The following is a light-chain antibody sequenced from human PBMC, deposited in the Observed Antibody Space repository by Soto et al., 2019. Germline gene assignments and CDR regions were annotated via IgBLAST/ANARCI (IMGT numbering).Light chain of an antibody. Sequence: QSALTQPASVSGSPGQSITISCTGTSSYVGTYNYVSWYQQHPGKAPKLMIYDVINRPSGVSNRFSGSKSGNTASLTISGLQAEDEADYYCSSYTTSTRVVFGGGTKLTVL. CDR2: DVI. CDR3: SSYTTSTRVV. V-gene: IGLV2-14*01. J-gene: IGLJ2*01. CDR1: SSYVGTYNY.